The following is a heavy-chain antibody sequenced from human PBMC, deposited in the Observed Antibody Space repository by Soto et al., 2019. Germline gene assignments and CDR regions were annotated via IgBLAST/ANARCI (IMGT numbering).Heavy chain of an antibody. V-gene: IGHV1-69*13. CDR3: ARDLEGELKWNYVPRNYGMDV. Sequence: ASVKVSCKASGGTFNNYAISWVRQAPGQGLEWMGGIIPMFGTTYYAQNFQGRVTITADESTSTAYMELSSLRSEDTAVYYCARDLEGELKWNYVPRNYGMDVWGQGTTVTVSS. CDR1: GGTFNNYA. D-gene: IGHD1-7*01. CDR2: IIPMFGTT. J-gene: IGHJ6*02.